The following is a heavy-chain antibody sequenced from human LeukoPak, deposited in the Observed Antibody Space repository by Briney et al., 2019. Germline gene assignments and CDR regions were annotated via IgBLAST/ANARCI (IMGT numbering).Heavy chain of an antibody. CDR3: ARSLGANTWVGNWFDP. Sequence: SGTLSLTCAVSGGSISSSNWWSWVRQPPGQGLEWIGSIYYSGTTYYNLSLKSRVTLSVDTSQNQFSLKLSSVTAADTAIYFCARSLGANTWVGNWFDPWGQGTLVTVSP. D-gene: IGHD3-10*01. V-gene: IGHV4-4*02. J-gene: IGHJ5*02. CDR2: IYYSGTT. CDR1: GGSISSSNW.